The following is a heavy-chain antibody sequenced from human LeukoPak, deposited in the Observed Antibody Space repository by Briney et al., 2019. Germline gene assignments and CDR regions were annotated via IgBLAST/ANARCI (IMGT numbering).Heavy chain of an antibody. CDR3: ARVRPWVFDY. CDR2: IYIGDNP. CDR1: GLTVSSTY. Sequence: GGSLRLSCAASGLTVSSTYMSWVRQAPGKGLEWVSIIYIGDNPHYADSVKGRFTISRHSSKNTLYLQVNSLRAEDTAVYYCARVRPWVFDYWGQGTLVTVSS. V-gene: IGHV3-53*04. J-gene: IGHJ4*02.